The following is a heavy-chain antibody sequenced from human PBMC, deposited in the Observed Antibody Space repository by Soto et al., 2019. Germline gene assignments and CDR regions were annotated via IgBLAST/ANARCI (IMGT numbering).Heavy chain of an antibody. Sequence: SETLSLTCTVSGGSISTYFWSWIRRPAGGGLEWIGRIYTTGSTNYNPSLKSRVTMSLDTSRNQFSLKLSSVTAADTAVYYCAREGGYFDSSGSGVYHYHGVDVWGQGTTVTVSS. J-gene: IGHJ6*02. CDR2: IYTTGST. CDR3: AREGGYFDSSGSGVYHYHGVDV. V-gene: IGHV4-4*07. CDR1: GGSISTYF. D-gene: IGHD3-22*01.